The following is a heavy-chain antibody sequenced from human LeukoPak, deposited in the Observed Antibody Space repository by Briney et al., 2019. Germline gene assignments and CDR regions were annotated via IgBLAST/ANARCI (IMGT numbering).Heavy chain of an antibody. CDR3: AKGGRRTIKGATLDY. V-gene: IGHV3-23*01. J-gene: IGHJ4*02. D-gene: IGHD1-26*01. CDR1: GFTFSSYA. CDR2: LTDSGRST. Sequence: GGSLRLSCAASGFTFSSYAMSWVRQAPGKGLQWVSALTDSGRSTYYADSVKGRFTISRDNSKNTLSLQMNSLRAEDTAVYYCAKGGRRTIKGATLDYWGQGTLVTVSS.